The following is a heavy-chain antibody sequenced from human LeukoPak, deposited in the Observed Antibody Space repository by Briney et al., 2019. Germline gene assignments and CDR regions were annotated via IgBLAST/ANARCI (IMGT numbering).Heavy chain of an antibody. D-gene: IGHD6-13*01. CDR3: ARVHSSSWYFDY. V-gene: IGHV1-69*04. Sequence: SVKVSCKASGGTFSSYAISWVRQAPGQGLEWMGRIIPILGIANYAQKFQGRVTITTDGSTSTAYMELSSLRSEDTAVYYRARVHSSSWYFDYWGQGTLVTVSS. CDR1: GGTFSSYA. J-gene: IGHJ4*02. CDR2: IIPILGIA.